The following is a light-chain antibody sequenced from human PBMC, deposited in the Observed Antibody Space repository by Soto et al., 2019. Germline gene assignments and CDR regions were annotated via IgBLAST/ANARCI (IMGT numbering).Light chain of an antibody. Sequence: QSVLTQPPSASGTPGQWVTISCSGSTSNIGSNGVNWYRQLPGTAPKLLIYSSNERPSGVPDRFSGSKSGTSASLAISGLQSEDEADYYCAAWDDRLNGYVFGTGTKVTVL. J-gene: IGLJ1*01. CDR3: AAWDDRLNGYV. V-gene: IGLV1-44*01. CDR2: SSN. CDR1: TSNIGSNG.